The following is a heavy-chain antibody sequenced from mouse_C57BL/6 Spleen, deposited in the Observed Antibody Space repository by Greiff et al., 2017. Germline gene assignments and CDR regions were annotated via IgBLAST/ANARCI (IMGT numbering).Heavy chain of an antibody. CDR2: ISDGGSYT. CDR3: ARGDCYYLYAMDY. J-gene: IGHJ4*01. CDR1: GFTFSSYA. D-gene: IGHD2-3*01. V-gene: IGHV5-4*01. Sequence: EVQLVESGGGLVKPGGSLKLSCAASGFTFSSYAMSWVRQTPEKRLEWVATISDGGSYTYYPDNVKGRFTISRDNAKNNLYLQMSHLKSEDTAMYYCARGDCYYLYAMDYWCQGTSFTVSS.